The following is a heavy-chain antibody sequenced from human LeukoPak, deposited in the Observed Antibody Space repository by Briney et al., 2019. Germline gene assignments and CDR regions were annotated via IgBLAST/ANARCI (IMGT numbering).Heavy chain of an antibody. CDR1: GFTLSSYA. J-gene: IGHJ3*02. Sequence: GGSLRLSCAASGFTLSSYAMSWVRQAPGKGLEWVSAISGSGGSTYYADSVKGRFTISRDNSKNTVYLQMNSLRAEDTAVYYCAKVPVFSVTISEVVTDDAFDIWGQGTIVTVSS. CDR3: AKVPVFSVTISEVVTDDAFDI. V-gene: IGHV3-23*01. CDR2: ISGSGGST. D-gene: IGHD3-3*01.